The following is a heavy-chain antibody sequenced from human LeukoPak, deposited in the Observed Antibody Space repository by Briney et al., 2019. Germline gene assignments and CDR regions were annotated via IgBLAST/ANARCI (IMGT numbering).Heavy chain of an antibody. V-gene: IGHV3-30*03. CDR1: GFTFRSYG. Sequence: PGGSLRLSCAASGFTFRSYGIHWVRQAPGKGLEWVAFVSSDGSIKYNADSVKGRFTISRDTSKNTVYLQMNSLGAEDTAFYYCARGYSSSWLGYFDYWGQGTLVTVSS. CDR2: VSSDGSIK. J-gene: IGHJ4*02. D-gene: IGHD6-13*01. CDR3: ARGYSSSWLGYFDY.